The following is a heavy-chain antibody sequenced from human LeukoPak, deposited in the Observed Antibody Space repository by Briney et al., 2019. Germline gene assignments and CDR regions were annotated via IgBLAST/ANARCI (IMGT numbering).Heavy chain of an antibody. V-gene: IGHV3-9*01. CDR1: GFTFDDYA. D-gene: IGHD3-10*01. Sequence: PGGSLRPSCAASGFTFDDYAMHWVRQAPGKGLEWVSGISWNSGSIGYADSVKGRFTISRDNAKNSLYLQMNSLRAEDTALYYCAKGLWFGELSSLLIDYWGQGTLVTVSS. CDR3: AKGLWFGELSSLLIDY. CDR2: ISWNSGSI. J-gene: IGHJ4*02.